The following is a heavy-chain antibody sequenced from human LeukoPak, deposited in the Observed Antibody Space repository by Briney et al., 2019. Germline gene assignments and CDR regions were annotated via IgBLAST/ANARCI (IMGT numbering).Heavy chain of an antibody. V-gene: IGHV3-30*18. Sequence: GRSLTLSCAASGFTFSSSAMHWVRQAPGKGLEWVAVVFSDGTYKYYADSVKGRFTISRDNSKNMLFLQMDSLRAEDTAVYYCAKGPLYYYGDNAWFGPWGQGTLVTVSS. J-gene: IGHJ5*02. CDR2: VFSDGTYK. CDR3: AKGPLYYYGDNAWFGP. D-gene: IGHD4-17*01. CDR1: GFTFSSSA.